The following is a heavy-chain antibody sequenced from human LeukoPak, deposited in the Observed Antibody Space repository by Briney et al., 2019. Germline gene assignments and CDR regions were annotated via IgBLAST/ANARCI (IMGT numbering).Heavy chain of an antibody. Sequence: GGSLRLSCAASGFTFSSYSMNWVRQAPGKGLEWVSYIDTDTDNIYYADSVQGRFTISRDNAKNSLYLQMNSLRAEDTAVYYCARDLSGVTGYTYGRGIDYWGQGTLVTVSS. CDR2: IDTDTDNI. J-gene: IGHJ4*02. CDR1: GFTFSSYS. V-gene: IGHV3-21*01. CDR3: ARDLSGVTGYTYGRGIDY. D-gene: IGHD5-18*01.